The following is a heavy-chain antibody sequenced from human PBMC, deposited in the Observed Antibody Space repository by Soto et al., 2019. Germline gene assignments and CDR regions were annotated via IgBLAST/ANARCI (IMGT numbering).Heavy chain of an antibody. Sequence: QERLVQSGAEVRKPGSSVKVSCKVSGGTSTRYAINWVRQAPGQGLEWMGGIVPMFGTSKYAQKFQGRVTISADTSTNIAYMELRSLRSEDTAVYYCNRGSEYDFWSGYLWGQGTLVSVSS. CDR1: GGTSTRYA. CDR3: NRGSEYDFWSGYL. V-gene: IGHV1-69*06. CDR2: IVPMFGTS. D-gene: IGHD3-3*01. J-gene: IGHJ4*02.